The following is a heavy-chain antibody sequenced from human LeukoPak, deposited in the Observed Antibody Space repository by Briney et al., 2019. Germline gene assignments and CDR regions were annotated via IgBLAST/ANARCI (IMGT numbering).Heavy chain of an antibody. Sequence: GRSLRLSCAASGFTFSNFDMHWVRQAPGGGLEWVAGISHDGSNKFYVDSVKGRFTISRDNFQNTLYLQMNRLRGEDTAVYYCARGGYYAMDVWGQGTTVTVSS. J-gene: IGHJ6*02. CDR2: ISHDGSNK. V-gene: IGHV3-30*03. CDR1: GFTFSNFD. CDR3: ARGGYYAMDV.